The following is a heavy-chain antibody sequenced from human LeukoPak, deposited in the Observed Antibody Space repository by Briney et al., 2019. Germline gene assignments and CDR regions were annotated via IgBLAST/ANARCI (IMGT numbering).Heavy chain of an antibody. D-gene: IGHD3-22*01. V-gene: IGHV3-7*01. CDR1: GFTFTSYW. Sequence: GGSLRLSCAASGFTFTSYWMSWVRQAPGKGLEWVAKIRKDGSEKYYVDSVKGRFTISRDNSKNSLYLQMNSLRAEDTAVYYCARETYYYDSSGLRERDYWGQGTLVTVSS. CDR3: ARETYYYDSSGLRERDY. CDR2: IRKDGSEK. J-gene: IGHJ4*02.